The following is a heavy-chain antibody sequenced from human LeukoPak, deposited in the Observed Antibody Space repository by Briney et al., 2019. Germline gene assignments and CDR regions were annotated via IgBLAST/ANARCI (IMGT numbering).Heavy chain of an antibody. CDR1: GYTFTSYG. Sequence: ASVKVSCKASGYTFTSYGISWVRQAPGQGREWMGWISAYNGNTNYAQKFQGRGTMTTDTSTSTDYMELRSLRYDDTAVYYCARDRVTGTTRLFDLWGQGTLVTVSS. D-gene: IGHD1-7*01. CDR3: ARDRVTGTTRLFDL. J-gene: IGHJ5*02. V-gene: IGHV1-18*01. CDR2: ISAYNGNT.